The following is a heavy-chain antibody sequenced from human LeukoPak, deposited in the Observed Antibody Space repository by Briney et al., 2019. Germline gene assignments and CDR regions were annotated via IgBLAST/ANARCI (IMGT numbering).Heavy chain of an antibody. D-gene: IGHD5-18*01. CDR3: ARGGYNYGFGDTNYLDV. CDR2: ISTYNNNT. Sequence: ASAKFSCKTSGYTFTSYYIHWVRQAPGQGLEWMAWISTYNNNTSYAEKFQDRVTVTTDTSTSTVYMELRSLRSDDAAVYYCARGGYNYGFGDTNYLDVWGTGTTVSVSS. V-gene: IGHV1-18*04. CDR1: GYTFTSYY. J-gene: IGHJ6*03.